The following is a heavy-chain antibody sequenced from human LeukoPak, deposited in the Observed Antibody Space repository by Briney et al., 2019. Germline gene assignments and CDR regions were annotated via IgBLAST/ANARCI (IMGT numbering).Heavy chain of an antibody. CDR3: TREGIVVVPAAINLFDY. CDR2: IRSKAYGGTT. D-gene: IGHD2-2*01. J-gene: IGHJ4*02. V-gene: IGHV3-49*03. Sequence: PGGSLRLSCTAYGFTFGDYAMSWFRQAPGKGLELVGFIRSKAYGGTTEYAASVKGRFTISRDDFKSIAYLQMNSLKTEDTAVYYCTREGIVVVPAAINLFDYWGQGTLVTVSS. CDR1: GFTFGDYA.